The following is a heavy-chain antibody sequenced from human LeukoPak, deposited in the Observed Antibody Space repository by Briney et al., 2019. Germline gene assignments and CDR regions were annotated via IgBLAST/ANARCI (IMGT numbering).Heavy chain of an antibody. D-gene: IGHD3-10*01. CDR1: GGSFSGYY. V-gene: IGHV4-34*01. CDR2: INHSGST. Sequence: SETLSLTCAVYGGSFSGYYWSWIRQPPGKGLEWIGEINHSGSTNYNPSLKSRVTISVDTSKNQFSLKLSSVTAADTAVYYCARRRRGVIIMSSWFDPWGQGTLVTVPS. J-gene: IGHJ5*02. CDR3: ARRRRGVIIMSSWFDP.